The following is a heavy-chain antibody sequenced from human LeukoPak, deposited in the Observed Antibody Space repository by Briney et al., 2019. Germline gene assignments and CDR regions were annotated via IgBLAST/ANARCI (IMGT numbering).Heavy chain of an antibody. D-gene: IGHD3-3*01. Sequence: GGSLRLSCAASGFTFSSYAMHWVRQAPGKGLEYVSAISSDGGSTYYADSVKGRFTISRDNSKNTLYLQMGSLRAEDMAVYYCARVEIFSRTFDYWGQGTLVTVSS. CDR3: ARVEIFSRTFDY. V-gene: IGHV3-64*02. CDR2: ISSDGGST. J-gene: IGHJ4*02. CDR1: GFTFSSYA.